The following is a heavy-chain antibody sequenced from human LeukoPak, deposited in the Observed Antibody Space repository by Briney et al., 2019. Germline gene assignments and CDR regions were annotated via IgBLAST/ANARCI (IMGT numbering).Heavy chain of an antibody. Sequence: PSETLSLTCTVSGGSISSYYWSWIRQPPGKGLEWIGYIYYSGSTNYNPSLKSRVTISVDTSKNQFSMKLSSVTAADTAVYYCASEGRYCSSTSCSLFDYWGQGTLVTVSS. J-gene: IGHJ4*02. D-gene: IGHD2-2*01. V-gene: IGHV4-59*01. CDR3: ASEGRYCSSTSCSLFDY. CDR1: GGSISSYY. CDR2: IYYSGST.